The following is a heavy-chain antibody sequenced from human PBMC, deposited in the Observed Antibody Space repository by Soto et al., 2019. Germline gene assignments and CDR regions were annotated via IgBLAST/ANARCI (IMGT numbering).Heavy chain of an antibody. CDR3: AKDEGRIFPFDY. CDR2: ISGSGGST. J-gene: IGHJ4*02. V-gene: IGHV3-23*01. D-gene: IGHD2-15*01. CDR1: GFTFSSYA. Sequence: VGSLRLSCAASGFTFSSYAMSWVRQAPGKVLEWVSAISGSGGSTYYADSVKGRFTISRDNSKNTLYLQMNSLRAEDTAVYYCAKDEGRIFPFDYWGQGTLVTVSS.